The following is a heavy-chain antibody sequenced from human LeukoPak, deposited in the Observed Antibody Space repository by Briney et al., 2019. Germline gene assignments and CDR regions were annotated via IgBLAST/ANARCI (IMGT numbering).Heavy chain of an antibody. D-gene: IGHD6-6*01. Sequence: GASVKVSCKASGYTFTSYDINWVRQATGQGLEWMGWMNPNSGNTGYAQKFQGRVTITRNTSISTAYMELSSLRSEDTAVYYCARSSSSSLVAGYYYYMDVWGKGTTVTVSS. V-gene: IGHV1-8*03. CDR3: ARSSSSSLVAGYYYYMDV. CDR2: MNPNSGNT. J-gene: IGHJ6*03. CDR1: GYTFTSYD.